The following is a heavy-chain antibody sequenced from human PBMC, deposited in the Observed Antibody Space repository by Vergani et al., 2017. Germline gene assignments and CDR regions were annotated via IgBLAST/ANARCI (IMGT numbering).Heavy chain of an antibody. CDR2: IIPIFGTA. J-gene: IGHJ3*01. CDR1: GGTFSSYA. D-gene: IGHD2/OR15-2a*01. V-gene: IGHV1-69*01. Sequence: QVQLVQSGAEVKKPGSSVKVSCKASGGTFSSYAISWVRQAPGQGLEWMGGIIPIFGTANYAQKFQGRVTITADESPSTAYMELSSLRSEDTAAYYCARDRNIVIEPVHNHAFDVLSQGKMVTVSS. CDR3: ARDRNIVIEPVHNHAFDV.